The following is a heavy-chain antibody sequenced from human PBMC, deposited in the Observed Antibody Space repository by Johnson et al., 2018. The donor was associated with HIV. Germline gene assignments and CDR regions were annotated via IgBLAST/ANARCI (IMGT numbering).Heavy chain of an antibody. CDR3: AKNGARGDAFDI. Sequence: QVQLVESRGGLVKLGGSPRLSCAAFGFTFSNAWMSWVRRAPGKGLEWVAAISVSGSTIYYADSVKCRFTISRDNAKNSLYLQMNSLRAESTAVYYCAKNGARGDAFDIWGEGTMVTVSS. CDR1: GFTFSNAW. CDR2: ISVSGSTI. V-gene: IGHV3-11*04. J-gene: IGHJ3*02. D-gene: IGHD2-8*01.